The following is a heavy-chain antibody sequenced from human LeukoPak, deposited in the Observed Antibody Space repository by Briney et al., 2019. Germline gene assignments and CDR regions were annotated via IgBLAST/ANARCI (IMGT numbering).Heavy chain of an antibody. Sequence: PGGSLRLSCAASGFTFTGYWMSWVRQAPGKGLEWVANLGQDGTKKYYVDSVKGRFTISRDNAKNSLYLQMDSLRPEDTAVYYCAGDRGTQSDYWGQGTLVTVSS. V-gene: IGHV3-7*01. CDR2: LGQDGTKK. D-gene: IGHD3-16*01. CDR1: GFTFTGYW. J-gene: IGHJ4*02. CDR3: AGDRGTQSDY.